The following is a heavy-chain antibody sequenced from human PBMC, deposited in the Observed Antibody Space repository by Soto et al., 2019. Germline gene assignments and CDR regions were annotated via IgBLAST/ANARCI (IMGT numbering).Heavy chain of an antibody. J-gene: IGHJ5*02. Sequence: EVHLVESGGGLVKPGGSLRVSCTASGFNFKDFTMNWVRQAPGMGLEWVSSISSSGSFKYYADSMDGRFTISRDNAKNSLYLQLTSLRGEDTAVYYCARDDLYDSTGYDSWGQGTLVTVFS. CDR3: ARDDLYDSTGYDS. CDR1: GFNFKDFT. D-gene: IGHD5-12*01. CDR2: ISSSGSFK. V-gene: IGHV3-21*01.